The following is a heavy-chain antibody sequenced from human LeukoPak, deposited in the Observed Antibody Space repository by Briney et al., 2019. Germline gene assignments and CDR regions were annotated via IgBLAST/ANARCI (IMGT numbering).Heavy chain of an antibody. Sequence: GGSLRLSCAASGFTFSSYGMHWVRQAPGKGLEWVAFIRYDGSNKYYADSVKGRFTISRDNSKNTLYLQMNSLRAEDTAVYYCAKEDGARVPPDYWGQGTLVTVSS. J-gene: IGHJ4*02. V-gene: IGHV3-30*02. CDR1: GFTFSSYG. CDR3: AKEDGARVPPDY. CDR2: IRYDGSNK.